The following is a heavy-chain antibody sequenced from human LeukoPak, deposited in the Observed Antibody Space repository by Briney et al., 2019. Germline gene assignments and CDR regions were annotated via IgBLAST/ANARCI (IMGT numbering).Heavy chain of an antibody. V-gene: IGHV3-20*04. D-gene: IGHD2-15*01. CDR2: INWNGGST. Sequence: GGSLRLSCAASGFTFDDYGMSWVRQAPGKGLEWVSGINWNGGSTGYADSVKGRFTISRDNAKNSLYLQMNSLRAEDTALYYYARVGATLLGYYYYYMDVWGKGTTVTVSS. CDR1: GFTFDDYG. J-gene: IGHJ6*03. CDR3: ARVGATLLGYYYYYMDV.